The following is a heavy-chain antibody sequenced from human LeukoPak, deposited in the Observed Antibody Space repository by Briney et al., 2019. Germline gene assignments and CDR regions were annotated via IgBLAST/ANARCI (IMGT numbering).Heavy chain of an antibody. V-gene: IGHV4-30-4*01. CDR1: GGSISSGDYY. CDR3: ARVHYYDSSGYYYYFDY. J-gene: IGHJ4*02. D-gene: IGHD3-22*01. CDR2: IYYSGST. Sequence: PSQTLSLTSTVSGGSISSGDYYWSWIRQPPGKGLEWIGYIYYSGSTYYNPSLKSRVTISVDTSKNQFSLKLSSVTAADTAVYYCARVHYYDSSGYYYYFDYWGQGTLVTVSS.